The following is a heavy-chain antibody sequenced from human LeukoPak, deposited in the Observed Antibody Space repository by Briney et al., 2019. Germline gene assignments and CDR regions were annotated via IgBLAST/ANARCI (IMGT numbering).Heavy chain of an antibody. D-gene: IGHD5-18*01. V-gene: IGHV4-39*07. J-gene: IGHJ4*02. CDR3: ARVALYTYGTWGNFES. CDR1: GGSISSSNYY. Sequence: SETLSLTCTVSGGSISSSNYYWGWIRQPPGKGLEWIGSIYYSGSTYYSPSLKSRVTISVDTSKNQFSLKLSSVTAADTAVYYCARVALYTYGTWGNFESWGQGTLVTVSS. CDR2: IYYSGST.